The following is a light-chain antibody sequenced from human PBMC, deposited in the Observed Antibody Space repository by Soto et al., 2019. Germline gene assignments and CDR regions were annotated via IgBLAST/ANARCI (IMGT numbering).Light chain of an antibody. CDR1: QSVLYSSNNKNY. Sequence: DIVMTQSPDSLAVSLGERATINCKSRQSVLYSSNNKNYLAWYQQKPGQPPRLLISWASTRESGVPDRFSGSGSGTDFTLTISTLQAEDVAVYYCQQYYSTPQTFGQGTKVEIK. V-gene: IGKV4-1*01. CDR3: QQYYSTPQT. J-gene: IGKJ1*01. CDR2: WAS.